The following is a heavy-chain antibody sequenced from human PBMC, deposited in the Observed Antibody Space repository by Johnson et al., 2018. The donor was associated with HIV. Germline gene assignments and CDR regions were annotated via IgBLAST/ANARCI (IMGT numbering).Heavy chain of an antibody. Sequence: VQLVESGGGLVQPGGSLRLSCAASGFTVSSNYMSWVRQAPGKGLEWVSGINWNGGSTGYADSVKGRFTISRDNAKNSLYLQMNSLRAEDTALYYCARDGPRGSYGAFDIWGQGTMVTVSS. J-gene: IGHJ3*02. CDR1: GFTVSSNY. V-gene: IGHV3-20*04. CDR2: INWNGGST. D-gene: IGHD1-26*01. CDR3: ARDGPRGSYGAFDI.